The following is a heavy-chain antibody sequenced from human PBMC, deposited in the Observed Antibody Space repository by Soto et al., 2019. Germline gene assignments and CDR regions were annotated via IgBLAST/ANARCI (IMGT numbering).Heavy chain of an antibody. CDR1: GFTFSSSW. J-gene: IGHJ4*02. CDR2: IKEDGSEK. D-gene: IGHD5-18*01. CDR3: ARDRGYSCFDY. Sequence: GSLRLSCAASGFTFSSSWMNWVRQAPGKGLEWVAGIKEDGSEKYYVDFVKGRFTISRDNAENSLYLQMNGLRAEDTAAYYCARDRGYSCFDYWGLGTLVTVSS. V-gene: IGHV3-7*01.